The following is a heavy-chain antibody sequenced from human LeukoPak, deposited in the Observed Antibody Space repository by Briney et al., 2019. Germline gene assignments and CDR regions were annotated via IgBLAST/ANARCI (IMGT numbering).Heavy chain of an antibody. CDR1: GFTFTRYW. V-gene: IGHV3-7*04. J-gene: IGHJ4*02. D-gene: IGHD5-12*01. CDR2: INENGSEK. Sequence: GGSLRLSCAVSGFTFTRYWMSWVRQAPGKGLEWVANINENGSEKKYLDSVKGRFTISRDNAKKSLYLQMNSLRAEDTAVYYCARGRGYSGFDYVDYWGQGTLVTVSS. CDR3: ARGRGYSGFDYVDY.